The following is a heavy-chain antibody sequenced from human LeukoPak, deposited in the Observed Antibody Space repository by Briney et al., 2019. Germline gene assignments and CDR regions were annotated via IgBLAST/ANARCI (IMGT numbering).Heavy chain of an antibody. Sequence: GGSLRPSCAASGFTFSNYWMSWVRQAPGKGLEWVANIKQDGSEKYYVDSVKGRFTISRDNAKNSLYLQMNNLRAEDTAVYYCARSIAAAGISDFWGQETLVTVSS. J-gene: IGHJ4*02. CDR2: IKQDGSEK. CDR3: ARSIAAAGISDF. CDR1: GFTFSNYW. V-gene: IGHV3-7*01. D-gene: IGHD6-13*01.